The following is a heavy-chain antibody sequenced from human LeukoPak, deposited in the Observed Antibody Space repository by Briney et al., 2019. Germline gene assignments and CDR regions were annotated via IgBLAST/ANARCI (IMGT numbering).Heavy chain of an antibody. V-gene: IGHV3-13*04. D-gene: IGHD3-10*01. Sequence: GGSLRLSCAASGFTFSSYDMHWVRQAIGKGLEWVSSIGTAGDSYYSGSVKGRFTISRENAKNSLYLQMNSLRAGDTAVYYCARVLGSGTYGLDVWGQGTTVTVSS. J-gene: IGHJ6*02. CDR1: GFTFSSYD. CDR3: ARVLGSGTYGLDV. CDR2: IGTAGDS.